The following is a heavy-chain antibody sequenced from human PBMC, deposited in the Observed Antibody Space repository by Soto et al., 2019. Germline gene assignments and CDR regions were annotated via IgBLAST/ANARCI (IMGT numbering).Heavy chain of an antibody. Sequence: LRLSCAASGFTFKSYPLHWVRQAPGKGLEWVAVISYDGKNKYYADSVKGRFTSSRDNSKNTLYLQMDSLRAEDTAVYYCARDVSVASADYYFDSWGQGTPVTVS. CDR2: ISYDGKNK. CDR3: ARDVSVASADYYFDS. V-gene: IGHV3-30*04. J-gene: IGHJ4*02. CDR1: GFTFKSYP. D-gene: IGHD6-13*01.